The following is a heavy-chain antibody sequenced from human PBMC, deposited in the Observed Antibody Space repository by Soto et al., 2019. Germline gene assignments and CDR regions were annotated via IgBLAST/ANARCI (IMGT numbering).Heavy chain of an antibody. V-gene: IGHV4-31*03. Sequence: QGPLQESGPGLVKPSQTLFLTRTVSGGSLHRGGYYLGWIRPHPGKGLEWIGYIYYSGSTYYNPSLKSRVTISVDTSKNQFSLKLSSVTAADTAVYYCASLIAAANYWGQGTLVTVSS. CDR2: IYYSGST. CDR3: ASLIAAANY. D-gene: IGHD6-13*01. CDR1: GGSLHRGGYY. J-gene: IGHJ4*02.